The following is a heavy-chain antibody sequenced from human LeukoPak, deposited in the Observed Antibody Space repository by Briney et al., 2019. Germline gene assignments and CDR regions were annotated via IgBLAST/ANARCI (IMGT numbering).Heavy chain of an antibody. CDR1: GFTFSSYG. D-gene: IGHD3-10*01. CDR2: IRYDGSNK. V-gene: IGHV3-30*02. Sequence: GGSLRLSCSASGFTFSSYGMHWVRQAPGKGLEWVAFIRYDGSNKYYADSVKGRFTISRDNSKNTMYLQMNSLRAEDTAVYYCAKEPNAYSSDSYFDYWGQGTLVTVSS. J-gene: IGHJ4*02. CDR3: AKEPNAYSSDSYFDY.